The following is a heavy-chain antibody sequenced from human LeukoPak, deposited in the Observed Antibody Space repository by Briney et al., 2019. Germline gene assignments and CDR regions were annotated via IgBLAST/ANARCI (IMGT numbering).Heavy chain of an antibody. V-gene: IGHV3-21*01. CDR3: ARGYYYDSSGPPPSGYFDY. J-gene: IGHJ4*02. CDR1: GFTFSSYS. CDR2: ISSSSSYI. D-gene: IGHD3-22*01. Sequence: KSGGSLRLSCAASGFTFSSYSMNWVRQAPGKGLEWVSSISSSSSYIYYADSVKGRFTISRDNAKNSLYLQMNSLRAEDTAVYYCARGYYYDSSGPPPSGYFDYWGQGTLVTVSS.